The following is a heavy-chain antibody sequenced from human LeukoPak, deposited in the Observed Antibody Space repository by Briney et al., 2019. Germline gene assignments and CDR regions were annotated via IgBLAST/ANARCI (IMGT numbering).Heavy chain of an antibody. V-gene: IGHV3-13*01. CDR1: GFTFSTYD. CDR3: VRGAVTGFDF. Sequence: PGGSLRLSCAASGFTFSTYDFHWVRQATGKGLGWVSSIGTVDNTYYIDSVKGRFFISRENAENSLYLQMNSLRAGDTAVYYCVRGAVTGFDFWGQGTLVTVSS. D-gene: IGHD6-19*01. J-gene: IGHJ4*02. CDR2: IGTVDNT.